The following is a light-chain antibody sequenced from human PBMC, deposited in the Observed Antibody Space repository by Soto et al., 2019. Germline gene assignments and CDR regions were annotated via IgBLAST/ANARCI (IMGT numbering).Light chain of an antibody. CDR3: QQLSTWPPNT. J-gene: IGKJ5*01. V-gene: IGKV3D-20*02. CDR1: QSVSSSY. CDR2: DAS. Sequence: MVITQSPATLSVTTGERATLSCRASQSVSSSYLAWYQQKPGQAPRLLIYDASNRATGIPARFSGSGSGTDFTLTISSLEPEDFAVYYCQQLSTWPPNTFGQGTRLEI.